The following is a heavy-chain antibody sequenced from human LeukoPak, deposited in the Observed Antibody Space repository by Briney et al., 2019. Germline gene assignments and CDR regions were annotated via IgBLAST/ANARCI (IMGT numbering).Heavy chain of an antibody. CDR3: ARGLHLRYYDRSGYFDY. D-gene: IGHD3-22*01. Sequence: QSGGSLRLSCVASGFTFSSRDWMTWVRQAPGKGLEWVANIKQDGSEKNYVDSVKGRFTISRDNAKNSVDLQINSLRVEDTAVYYCARGLHLRYYDRSGYFDYWGQGTLVTVSS. J-gene: IGHJ4*02. CDR1: GFTFSSRDW. V-gene: IGHV3-7*01. CDR2: IKQDGSEK.